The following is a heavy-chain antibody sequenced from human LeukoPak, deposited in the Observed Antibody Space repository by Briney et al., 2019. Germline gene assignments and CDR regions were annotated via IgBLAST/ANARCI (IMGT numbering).Heavy chain of an antibody. Sequence: PGGSLRLSCAASGFTFSSYAMSWVRQAPGKGLEWVSAISGSGGSTYYADSVKGRFTISRDNSKDTLYLQMNSLGAEDTAAYYCAKHVSGSLFYFDYWGQRTLVTVSS. CDR3: AKHVSGSLFYFDY. CDR2: ISGSGGST. J-gene: IGHJ4*02. D-gene: IGHD3-10*01. CDR1: GFTFSSYA. V-gene: IGHV3-23*01.